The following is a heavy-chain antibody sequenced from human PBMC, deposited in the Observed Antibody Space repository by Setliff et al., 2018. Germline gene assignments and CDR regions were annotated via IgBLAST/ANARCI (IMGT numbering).Heavy chain of an antibody. CDR3: ARADYIRYFYMDA. Sequence: SVKVSCKASGDTFSSYAINWVRQAPGQGLEWMGGIIPIFGTANYAQKFQGRLTITTVGSTSTAYMELSILRSEDTAVYYCARADYIRYFYMDAWGKGTTVTVSS. CDR2: IIPIFGTA. CDR1: GDTFSSYA. V-gene: IGHV1-69*05. D-gene: IGHD4-4*01. J-gene: IGHJ6*03.